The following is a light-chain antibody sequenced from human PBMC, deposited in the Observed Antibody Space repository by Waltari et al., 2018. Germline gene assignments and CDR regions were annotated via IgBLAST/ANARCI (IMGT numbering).Light chain of an antibody. CDR3: QQYHGLPLT. J-gene: IGKJ4*01. CDR2: GAS. V-gene: IGKV1-33*01. CDR1: HDLRDD. Sequence: DIQMTQSPSSLSASVGDKVTITCQASHDLRDDLNWYQQKRGKAPKLLIYGASNLETGVSSRFSGGRSGTDFIFSINNVQPEDIGTYYCQQYHGLPLTFGGGTTVEI.